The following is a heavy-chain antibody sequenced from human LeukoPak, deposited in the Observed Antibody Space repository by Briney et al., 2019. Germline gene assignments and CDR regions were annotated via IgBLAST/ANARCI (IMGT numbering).Heavy chain of an antibody. CDR2: IRSKAYGGTT. CDR3: SGVDTAMVLKYYFDY. J-gene: IGHJ4*02. V-gene: IGHV3-49*04. Sequence: GGSLRLSCTASGFTFGDYAMSWVRQAPGKGLEWVGFIRSKAYGGTTEYAASVKGRFTISRDDSKSIAYLQMNSLKTEDTAVYYCSGVDTAMVLKYYFDYWGQGTLVTVSS. D-gene: IGHD5-18*01. CDR1: GFTFGDYA.